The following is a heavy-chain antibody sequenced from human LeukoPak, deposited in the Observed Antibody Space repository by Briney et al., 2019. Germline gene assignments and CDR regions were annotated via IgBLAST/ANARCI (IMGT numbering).Heavy chain of an antibody. V-gene: IGHV3-30*18. CDR1: GFTFSSYG. Sequence: PGRSLRLSCAASGFTFSSYGMHWVRQAPGKGLEWVAVISYDGSNKHYADSVKGRFTISRDNSKNTLYLQMNSLRAEDTAVYCAKDRIKDTGFYYGMDVWGQGTSVTVSS. J-gene: IGHJ6*02. CDR2: ISYDGSNK. CDR3: AKDRIKDTGFYYGMDV. D-gene: IGHD2-15*01.